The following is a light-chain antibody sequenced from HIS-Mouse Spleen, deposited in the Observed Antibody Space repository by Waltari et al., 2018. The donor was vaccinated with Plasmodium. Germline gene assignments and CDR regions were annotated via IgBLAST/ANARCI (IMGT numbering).Light chain of an antibody. CDR2: KDS. Sequence: SYELTQPSSVSVSPGQTARITCPGDVLAKKYARWFQQKPGQAPGLVIYKDSERPSGIPERSSGSSSGTTVTLTIGGAQVEDEADYYCYSAADNNLVFGGGTKLTVL. CDR1: VLAKKY. V-gene: IGLV3-27*01. CDR3: YSAADNNLV. J-gene: IGLJ3*02.